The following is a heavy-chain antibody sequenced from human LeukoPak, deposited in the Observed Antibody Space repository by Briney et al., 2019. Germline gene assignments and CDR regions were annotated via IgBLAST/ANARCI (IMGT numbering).Heavy chain of an antibody. CDR3: ARFRDHTYCPFDS. CDR1: AFSFNTYT. D-gene: IGHD2-15*01. Sequence: GGSLRLSCAASAFSFNTYTMHWVRQAPGKGLEWVALISHDGRDKYYADSVKGRFTISRHNSKNTLYLHMNSLRVDDTAFYYCARFRDHTYCPFDSWGQGTLVTVSS. V-gene: IGHV3-30*04. CDR2: ISHDGRDK. J-gene: IGHJ4*02.